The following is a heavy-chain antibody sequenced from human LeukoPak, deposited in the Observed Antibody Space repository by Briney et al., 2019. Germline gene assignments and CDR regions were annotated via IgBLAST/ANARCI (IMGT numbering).Heavy chain of an antibody. D-gene: IGHD6-25*01. Sequence: PGGSLRLSCAASGFTFSDNYMSWIRQAPGKGLEWVSQISSSGSTISYADSVKGRFTISRDNAKNSVYLQMNRLRAEDTAVYYCARTAPTDAFDIWGQGTMATVSS. CDR3: ARTAPTDAFDI. J-gene: IGHJ3*02. CDR2: ISSSGSTI. CDR1: GFTFSDNY. V-gene: IGHV3-11*04.